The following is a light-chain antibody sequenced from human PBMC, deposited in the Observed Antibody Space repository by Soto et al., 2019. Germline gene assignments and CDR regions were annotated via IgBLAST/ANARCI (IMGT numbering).Light chain of an antibody. Sequence: QSVLTQPASVSGSPGQSITISCTGTSSDVGGYNYVSWYQQHPGKAPKLMIYEVSNRPSGVSNRFSGSKSGNTASLTISGLQAEDEADSYCSSYTSSSTVVFGTGTKLTVL. CDR1: SSDVGGYNY. V-gene: IGLV2-14*01. J-gene: IGLJ1*01. CDR2: EVS. CDR3: SSYTSSSTVV.